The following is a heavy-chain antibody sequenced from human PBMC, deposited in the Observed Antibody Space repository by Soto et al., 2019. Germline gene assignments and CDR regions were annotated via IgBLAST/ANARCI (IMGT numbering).Heavy chain of an antibody. CDR2: IYSGGST. D-gene: IGHD3-16*02. Sequence: EVQLVESGGGLIQPGGSLRLSCAASGFTVSSNYMSWVRQAPGKGLEWVSVIYSGGSTYYADSVKGRFTISRDNSKNTLYLQMNNLRVEDKAVYYCADGGEWSFNFEYWGQGALVTVFS. CDR3: ADGGEWSFNFEY. CDR1: GFTVSSNY. J-gene: IGHJ4*02. V-gene: IGHV3-53*01.